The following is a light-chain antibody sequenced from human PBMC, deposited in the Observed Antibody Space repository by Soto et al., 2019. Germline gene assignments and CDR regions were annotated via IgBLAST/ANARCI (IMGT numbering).Light chain of an antibody. CDR3: SSYTSTTTRV. CDR1: SSDVGGYNY. J-gene: IGLJ1*01. CDR2: EVS. Sequence: QSALTQPSSVSGSPGQSITISCTGTSSDVGGYNYVSWYQQHPGKGPKLMIYEVSNRPSGVSNRFSGSKSGNTATLTISGLQAEDAADYYCSSYTSTTTRVFGTVTKVTV. V-gene: IGLV2-14*03.